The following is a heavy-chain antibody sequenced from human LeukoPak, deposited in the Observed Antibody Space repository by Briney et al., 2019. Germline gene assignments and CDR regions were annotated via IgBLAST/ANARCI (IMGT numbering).Heavy chain of an antibody. V-gene: IGHV3-7*01. CDR1: GFTFSSYR. D-gene: IGHD4-11*01. CDR3: ARDRPIYSNHNWFDP. CDR2: IKQDGSEK. Sequence: GGSLRLSCAASGFTFSSYRMSWVRQAPGKGLEWVANIKQDGSEKYYVDSVKGRFTISRDNAKNSLYLQMNSLRAEDTAVYYCARDRPIYSNHNWFDPWGQGTLVTVSS. J-gene: IGHJ5*02.